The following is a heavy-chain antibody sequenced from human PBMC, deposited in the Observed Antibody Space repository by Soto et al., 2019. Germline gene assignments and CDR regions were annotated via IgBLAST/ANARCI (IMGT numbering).Heavy chain of an antibody. J-gene: IGHJ5*02. CDR2: IGAHNGDT. V-gene: IGHV1-18*01. CDR3: ARDWRGAEGFDP. D-gene: IGHD3-3*01. Sequence: QVQLVQSGAEVKKPGASVKVSCKASGYTFNTYGFTWVRQAPGQGLEGMGWIGAHNGDTNYVQKFQGRVTMTTETSTTRTYIEMRILTSDDTAVYFCARDWRGAEGFDPGGQGTLVTVSS. CDR1: GYTFNTYG.